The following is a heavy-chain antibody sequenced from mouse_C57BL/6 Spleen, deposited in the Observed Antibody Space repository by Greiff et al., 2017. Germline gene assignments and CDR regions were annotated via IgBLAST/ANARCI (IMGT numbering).Heavy chain of an antibody. CDR2: INYDGSST. D-gene: IGHD1-1*01. V-gene: IGHV5-16*01. CDR1: GFTFSDYY. Sequence: DVKLVESEGGLVQPGSSMKLSCTASGFTFSDYYMAWVRQVPEKGLEWVANINYDGSSTYYLDSLKSRFIISRDNAKNILYLQMSSLKSEDTATYYCARSITTVVDWYFDVWGTGTTVTVSS. J-gene: IGHJ1*03. CDR3: ARSITTVVDWYFDV.